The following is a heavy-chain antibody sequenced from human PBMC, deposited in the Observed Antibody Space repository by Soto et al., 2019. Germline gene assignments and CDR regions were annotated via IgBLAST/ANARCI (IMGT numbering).Heavy chain of an antibody. CDR2: IWSAGLI. CDR3: AREAPMDV. Sequence: VGSLRLSCAASGFTVSSKYMSWVRQAPGKGLEWISVIWSAGLIYYADSVRGRFTISRDISKNILYLEMTSLRADDTAVYYCAREAPMDVWGQGTTVTVSS. CDR1: GFTVSSKY. V-gene: IGHV3-53*01. J-gene: IGHJ6*02.